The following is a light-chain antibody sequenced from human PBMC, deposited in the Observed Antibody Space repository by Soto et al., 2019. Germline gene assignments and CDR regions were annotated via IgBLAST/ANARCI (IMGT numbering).Light chain of an antibody. V-gene: IGKV1-5*03. CDR2: KAS. CDR3: QQYENLPT. CDR1: QSISSW. J-gene: IGKJ5*01. Sequence: DIQMTQSPSTLSASVGDRVTITCRASQSISSWLAWYQQKPGKAPKLLIYKASTLESGVPSRFSGSGSGTEFTLTISSLQPDDFGRYYCQQYENLPTFGQGTRLEIK.